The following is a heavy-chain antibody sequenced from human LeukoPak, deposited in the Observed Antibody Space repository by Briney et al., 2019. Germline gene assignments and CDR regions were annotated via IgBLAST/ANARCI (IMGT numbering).Heavy chain of an antibody. Sequence: ASVKVSCKASGYTFTSYGISWVRQAPGQGLEWMGWISAYNGNTNYAQKLQGRVTMTTDTSTSTAYMELRSLRSDDTAVYYCARDRTVVVPAAIPVLGVDYGMDVWGQGTTVTVSS. J-gene: IGHJ6*02. CDR3: ARDRTVVVPAAIPVLGVDYGMDV. CDR1: GYTFTSYG. V-gene: IGHV1-18*01. D-gene: IGHD2-2*02. CDR2: ISAYNGNT.